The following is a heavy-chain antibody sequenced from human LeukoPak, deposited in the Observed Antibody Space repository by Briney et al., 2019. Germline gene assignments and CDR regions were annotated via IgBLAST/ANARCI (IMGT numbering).Heavy chain of an antibody. CDR3: AMLGYCSGGSCYQPAEYFQH. J-gene: IGHJ1*01. CDR1: GGTFSSYA. V-gene: IGHV1-69*01. Sequence: SVKVSCKASGGTFSSYAISWVRQAPGQGLEWMGAIIPIFGTANYAQKFQGRVTITADESTSTAYMELSSLRSEDTAVYYCAMLGYCSGGSCYQPAEYFQHWAQGTLVTVSS. D-gene: IGHD2-15*01. CDR2: IIPIFGTA.